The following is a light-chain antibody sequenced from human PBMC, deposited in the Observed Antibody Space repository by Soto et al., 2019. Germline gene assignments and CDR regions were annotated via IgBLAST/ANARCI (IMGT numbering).Light chain of an antibody. V-gene: IGKV3-15*01. CDR1: QSVSTN. CDR2: RAS. Sequence: EKVMTQSPATLSVSPGERATLSCRASQSVSTNLAWYQQKPGQAPRLLIYRASTRATGIPARFSGSGSGTDFILTISSLQSEDLAVYYCQKYNNWPLTFGPGTRVDI. J-gene: IGKJ3*01. CDR3: QKYNNWPLT.